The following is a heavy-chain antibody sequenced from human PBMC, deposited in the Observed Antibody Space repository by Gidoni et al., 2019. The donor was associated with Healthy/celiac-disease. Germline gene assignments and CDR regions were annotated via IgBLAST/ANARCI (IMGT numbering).Heavy chain of an antibody. J-gene: IGHJ4*02. CDR2: INHSGST. V-gene: IGHV4-34*01. D-gene: IGHD3-22*01. CDR1: GGSFSGYY. CDR3: ARVGSYDSSGYYYFDY. Sequence: QVQLQQWGAGLLKPSETLSLTCAASGGSFSGYYWSWIRQPPGKGLEWIGEINHSGSTNYNPSLKSRVTISVDTSKNQFSLKLSSVTAADTAVYYCARVGSYDSSGYYYFDYWGQGTLVTVSS.